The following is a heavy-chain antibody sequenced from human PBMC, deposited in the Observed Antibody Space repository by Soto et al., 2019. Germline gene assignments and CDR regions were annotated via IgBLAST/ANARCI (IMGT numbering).Heavy chain of an antibody. CDR1: GFTFSDYW. Sequence: QVQLVESGGDLVKVGGSLRLSCAASGFTFSDYWMSWIRQAPAKGLEWVAYISTRSSIIYYADSVKGRFTISRDEAKRSLYLQMTSLRAEDTATYYCARLVEHGSGWNEHWGQGTLVTVSS. V-gene: IGHV3-11*01. J-gene: IGHJ4*02. CDR2: ISTRSSII. CDR3: ARLVEHGSGWNEH. D-gene: IGHD6-19*01.